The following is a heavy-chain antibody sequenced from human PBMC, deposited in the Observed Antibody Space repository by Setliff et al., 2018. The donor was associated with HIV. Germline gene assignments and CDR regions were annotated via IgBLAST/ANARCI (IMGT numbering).Heavy chain of an antibody. D-gene: IGHD3-9*01. CDR3: VRERDDLTGYYQDY. CDR2: ISTSGST. V-gene: IGHV4-4*09. CDR1: GASISTYS. Sequence: SETLSLTCIVSGASISTYSWSWIRQSPGKGLECIGYISTSGSTNYNPSLKSRVTISLDTSKNQFSLKLSSVTAADTAVYYCVRERDDLTGYYQDYWGQGTLVTVS. J-gene: IGHJ4*02.